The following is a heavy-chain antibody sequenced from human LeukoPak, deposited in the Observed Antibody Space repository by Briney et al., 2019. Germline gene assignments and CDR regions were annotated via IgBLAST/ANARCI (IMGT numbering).Heavy chain of an antibody. J-gene: IGHJ4*02. D-gene: IGHD2-21*02. CDR1: GFTFSSYG. Sequence: GGSLRLSCAASGFTFSSYGMHWVRQAPGKGLEWVAVIWYDGSNKYYADSVKGRFTISRDNSKNTLYLQMNSLRAEDTAVYYCAKTVVVTAQFDYWGQGTLVTVSS. CDR3: AKTVVVTAQFDY. V-gene: IGHV3-33*06. CDR2: IWYDGSNK.